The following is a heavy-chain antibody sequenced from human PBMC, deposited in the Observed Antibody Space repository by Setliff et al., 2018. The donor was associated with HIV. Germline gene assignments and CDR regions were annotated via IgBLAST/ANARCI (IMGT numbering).Heavy chain of an antibody. CDR2: ISAYNGNT. D-gene: IGHD3-22*01. CDR1: GYTFTSYG. Sequence: GASVKVSCKASGYTFTSYGISWVRQAPGQGLEWMGWISAYNGNTNYAQKLQGRVTMTTDTSTNTVYMELRSLRSEETAVFYCARDGGDGSGYYYADYWGQGTLVTVSS. CDR3: ARDGGDGSGYYYADY. J-gene: IGHJ4*02. V-gene: IGHV1-18*01.